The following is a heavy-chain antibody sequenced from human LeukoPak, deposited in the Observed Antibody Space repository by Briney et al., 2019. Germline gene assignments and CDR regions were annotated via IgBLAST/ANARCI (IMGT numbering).Heavy chain of an antibody. V-gene: IGHV3-23*01. CDR3: AKFGDYDFWSGYRHDAFDI. Sequence: GGSLRLSCAASGFTFSSYAMSWVRQAPGKGLEWVSAISGSGGSTYYADSVKGRFTISRDNSKNTLYLQMNSLRAEDTAVYYCAKFGDYDFWSGYRHDAFDIWGQGTMVTVS. CDR1: GFTFSSYA. CDR2: ISGSGGST. D-gene: IGHD3-3*01. J-gene: IGHJ3*02.